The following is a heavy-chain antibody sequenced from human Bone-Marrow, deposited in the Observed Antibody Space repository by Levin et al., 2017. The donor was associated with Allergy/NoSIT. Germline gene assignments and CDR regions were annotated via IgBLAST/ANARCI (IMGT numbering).Heavy chain of an antibody. CDR3: ARDHPIVVVPAAMIFVGVGWFDP. V-gene: IGHV3-74*01. CDR2: INSDGSST. J-gene: IGHJ5*02. D-gene: IGHD2-2*01. Sequence: GESLKISCAASGFTFSSYWMHWVRQAPGKGLVWVSRINSDGSSTSYADSVKGRFTISRDNAKNTLYLQMNSLRAEDTAVYYCARDHPIVVVPAAMIFVGVGWFDPWGQGTLVTVSS. CDR1: GFTFSSYW.